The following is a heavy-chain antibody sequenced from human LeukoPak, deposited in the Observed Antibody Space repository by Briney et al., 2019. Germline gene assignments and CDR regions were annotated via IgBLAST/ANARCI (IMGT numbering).Heavy chain of an antibody. CDR2: ISAYNGNT. CDR3: ARTNLDCKSGVCYDY. V-gene: IGHV1-18*01. CDR1: GYTFTSYG. Sequence: ASVKVSCKASGYTFTSYGISWVRQAPGQGLEWMGWISAYNGNTNYAQKLQGRVTMTTDTSTSTAYMELRSLRSDDTAVYYCARTNLDCKSGVCYDYWGQGTPVTVSS. D-gene: IGHD2-8*01. J-gene: IGHJ4*02.